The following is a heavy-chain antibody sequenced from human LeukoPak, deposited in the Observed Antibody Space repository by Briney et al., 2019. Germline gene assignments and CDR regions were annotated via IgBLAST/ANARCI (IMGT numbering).Heavy chain of an antibody. V-gene: IGHV4-31*03. CDR2: IYYSGST. Sequence: SETLFLTCTVSGGSISSGGYYWSWIRQHPGKGLEWIGYIYYSGSTYYNPSLKSRVTISVDTSKNQFSLKLSSVTAADTAVYYCARSPVSTYYYDSGGYDYWGQGTLVTVSS. J-gene: IGHJ4*02. D-gene: IGHD3-22*01. CDR3: ARSPVSTYYYDSGGYDY. CDR1: GGSISSGGYY.